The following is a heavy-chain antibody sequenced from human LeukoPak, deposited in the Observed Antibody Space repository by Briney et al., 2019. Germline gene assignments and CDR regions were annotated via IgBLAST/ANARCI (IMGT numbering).Heavy chain of an antibody. CDR2: ISSSGSSR. Sequence: GGSLRLSCAASGFNFNSYEMSWARKAPGKGLEWVSYISSSGSSRYYTDSVKGRFTISRDNAKNSLYLHLNILRAEDTAVYYCYYDSWGQGTLVTVSS. J-gene: IGHJ5*01. CDR3: YYDS. D-gene: IGHD1-26*01. CDR1: GFNFNSYE. V-gene: IGHV3-48*03.